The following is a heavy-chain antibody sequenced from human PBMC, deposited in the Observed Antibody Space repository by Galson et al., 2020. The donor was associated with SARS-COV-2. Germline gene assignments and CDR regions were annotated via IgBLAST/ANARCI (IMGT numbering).Heavy chain of an antibody. J-gene: IGHJ5*02. V-gene: IGHV4-39*01. Sequence: SETLSLTCTVSGGSIRSSSYYWGWIRQPPGTGLAWIGSIYYSGRTYSNPSLKSRVTISVDTSKNQFSLKLSSVTAADTAVYYCARLVAVVAAQGDWFDPWGQGTLVTVSS. CDR1: GGSIRSSSYY. CDR3: ARLVAVVAAQGDWFDP. CDR2: IYYSGRT. D-gene: IGHD2-15*01.